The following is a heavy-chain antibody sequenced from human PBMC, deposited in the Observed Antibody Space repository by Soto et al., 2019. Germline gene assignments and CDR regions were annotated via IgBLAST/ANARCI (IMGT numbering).Heavy chain of an antibody. CDR2: ITSSRSYR. D-gene: IGHD3-22*01. CDR1: GFTFSLDS. J-gene: IGHJ4*02. V-gene: IGHV3-21*01. Sequence: PGGSLRLSCAASGFTFSLDSMIWVRQAPGKGLEWVASITSSRSYRYYEDSLKGRFTISRDNAKNSLFLQLDSLRAEDTAVSFCVRARSTDSRPDYWGQGTLVTVSS. CDR3: VRARSTDSRPDY.